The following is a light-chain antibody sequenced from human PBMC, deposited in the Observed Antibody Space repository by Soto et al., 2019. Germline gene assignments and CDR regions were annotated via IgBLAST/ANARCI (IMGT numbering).Light chain of an antibody. CDR2: KAS. J-gene: IGKJ1*01. V-gene: IGKV1-5*03. CDR3: QQYNSYPWT. CDR1: QSISSW. Sequence: DIQMTQSPSTLSASVGDRLTITCRASQSISSWLAWYQQKPGKAPKLLIYKASSLESGVPSRFSGSESGTEFTLTISSLQPDDFATYYCQQYNSYPWTFGQGTKVEI.